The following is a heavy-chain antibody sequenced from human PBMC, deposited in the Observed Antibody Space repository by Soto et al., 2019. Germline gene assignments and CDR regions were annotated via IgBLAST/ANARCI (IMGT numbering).Heavy chain of an antibody. CDR3: ARAVSIVVVPASGWFDP. CDR2: IYHSGST. J-gene: IGHJ5*02. D-gene: IGHD2-2*01. V-gene: IGHV4-38-2*01. Sequence: PSETLSLSCVFSGYSINNGYYWGWIRQPPGKGLEWIGSIYHSGSTYYNPSLKGRVTISVDTSKNQFSLKLNFVTAADTAVYYCARAVSIVVVPASGWFDPWGQGTLVTVSS. CDR1: GYSINNGYY.